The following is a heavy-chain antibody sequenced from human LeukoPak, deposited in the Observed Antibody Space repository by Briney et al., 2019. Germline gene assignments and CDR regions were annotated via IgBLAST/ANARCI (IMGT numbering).Heavy chain of an antibody. J-gene: IGHJ4*02. CDR3: ARDQSGSSGYSDY. Sequence: ASVKVSCKVSGYSFTGYYMHWVRQAPGQGLEWMGWINPNSGGTNYAQKFQGRVTMTRDTSISTAYMQLSRLRSDDTAVYYCARDQSGSSGYSDYWGQGTLVTVSS. D-gene: IGHD3-22*01. CDR2: INPNSGGT. V-gene: IGHV1-2*02. CDR1: GYSFTGYY.